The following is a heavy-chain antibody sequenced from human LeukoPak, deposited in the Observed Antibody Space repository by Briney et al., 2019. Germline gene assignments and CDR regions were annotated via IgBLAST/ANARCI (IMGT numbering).Heavy chain of an antibody. CDR2: ISGSGGST. V-gene: IGHV3-23*01. J-gene: IGHJ4*02. Sequence: GGSLRLSCAASGFTFSSYAMSWVRQAPGKGLEWVSAISGSGGSTYYADSVRGRFTISRDNSKNTLYLQMSSPRAEDTAVYYCAKFPSSSGYIFSVYWCQGTLVTVSS. CDR1: GFTFSSYA. CDR3: AKFPSSSGYIFSVY. D-gene: IGHD6-13*01.